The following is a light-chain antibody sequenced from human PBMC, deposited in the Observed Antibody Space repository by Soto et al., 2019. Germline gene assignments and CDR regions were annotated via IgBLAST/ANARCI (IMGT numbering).Light chain of an antibody. CDR1: QSISMSY. CDR3: QQYNNWPIT. Sequence: EIVLTQSPDTLSLSPGERATLSCRASQSISMSYLAWYQQQPGQAPRLLIYGASTRATGIPARFSGSGSGTEFTLTISSLQSEDFAVYYCQQYNNWPITFGQGTRLEIK. V-gene: IGKV3-15*01. J-gene: IGKJ5*01. CDR2: GAS.